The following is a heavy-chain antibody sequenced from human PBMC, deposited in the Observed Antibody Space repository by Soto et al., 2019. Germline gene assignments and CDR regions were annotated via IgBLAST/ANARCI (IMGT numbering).Heavy chain of an antibody. D-gene: IGHD2-15*01. CDR3: ARDSFAVAAPDY. CDR1: GFTFSSYS. J-gene: IGHJ4*02. Sequence: GGSLRLSCAASGFTFSSYSMNWVRQAPGKGLEWVSSISSSSSYIYYADSVKGRFTISRDNAKNSLYLQMNSLRAEDTAVYYCARDSFAVAAPDYWGQGTLVTVSS. V-gene: IGHV3-21*01. CDR2: ISSSSSYI.